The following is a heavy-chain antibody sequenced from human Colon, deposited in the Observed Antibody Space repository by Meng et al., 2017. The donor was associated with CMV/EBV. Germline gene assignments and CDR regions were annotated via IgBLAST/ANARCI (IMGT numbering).Heavy chain of an antibody. D-gene: IGHD6-13*01. J-gene: IGHJ4*02. CDR2: FNPEDGER. V-gene: IGHV1-24*01. CDR1: GYTLTELS. CDR3: ASERLGAAAIPLDH. Sequence: ASVKVSCKVSGYTLTELSIHWVRQAPGEGLEWMGGFNPEDGERVYAQKFQGRISMTEDTSTDTAYMELSSLTFEDTAVFYCASERLGAAAIPLDHWGQGTLVTVSS.